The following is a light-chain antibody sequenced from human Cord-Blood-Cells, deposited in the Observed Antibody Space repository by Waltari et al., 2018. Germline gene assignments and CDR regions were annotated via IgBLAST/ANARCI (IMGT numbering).Light chain of an antibody. CDR1: QGISCY. V-gene: IGKV1D-8*01. CDR3: QQYYSFPLT. CDR2: AAS. Sequence: VIWMTQSPSLLSAATGDIVTLSCRLSQGISCYLAWYQQKPGKAPELLIYAASTLQSGVPSRFSGSGSGTDFTLTISCLQSEDFATYYCQQYYSFPLTFGGGTKVEIK. J-gene: IGKJ4*01.